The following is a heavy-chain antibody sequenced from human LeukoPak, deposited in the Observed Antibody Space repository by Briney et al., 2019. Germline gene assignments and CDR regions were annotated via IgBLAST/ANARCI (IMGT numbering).Heavy chain of an antibody. D-gene: IGHD1-7*01. V-gene: IGHV3-74*01. Sequence: GGSLRLSCAASGFTFSNFWMNWVRQAPGKGLVWVSRINTDGSGTTYADSVKGRFTISRDNAKNTLYLQMNSLKNDDTSVYYCAKDRVWNSLDSWGQGTLVTVSS. CDR1: GFTFSNFW. J-gene: IGHJ4*02. CDR3: AKDRVWNSLDS. CDR2: INTDGSGT.